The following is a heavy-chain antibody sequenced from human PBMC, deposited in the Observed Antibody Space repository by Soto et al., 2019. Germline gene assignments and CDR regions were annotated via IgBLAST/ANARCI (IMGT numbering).Heavy chain of an antibody. Sequence: GDSPNLSCSASGFTFSSYAMHWVRPAPGKGLEYVSAISSNGGSTYYADSVKGRFTISRDNSKNTLYLQMSSLRAEDTAVYYCVKDFLPGSSWYDYWGQGTLVTVSS. D-gene: IGHD6-13*01. CDR3: VKDFLPGSSWYDY. J-gene: IGHJ4*02. CDR2: ISSNGGST. CDR1: GFTFSSYA. V-gene: IGHV3-64D*06.